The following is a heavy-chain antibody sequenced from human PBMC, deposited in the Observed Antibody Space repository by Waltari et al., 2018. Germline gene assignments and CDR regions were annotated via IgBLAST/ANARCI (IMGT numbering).Heavy chain of an antibody. CDR2: IIPIFGTA. CDR3: ARTFVVVPAAASNFYYYYYMDV. D-gene: IGHD2-2*01. CDR1: GGTFSSYA. Sequence: QVQLVQSGAEVKKPGSSVKVSCKASGGTFSSYAISWVRQAPGQGLEWMGGIIPIFGTANYAQKFQGRVTITADESTSTAYMELSSLRSEDTAVYYCARTFVVVPAAASNFYYYYYMDVWGKGTTVTISS. J-gene: IGHJ6*03. V-gene: IGHV1-69*12.